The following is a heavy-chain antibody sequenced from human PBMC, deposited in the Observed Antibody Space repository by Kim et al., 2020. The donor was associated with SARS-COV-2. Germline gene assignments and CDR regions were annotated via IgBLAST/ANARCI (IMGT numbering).Heavy chain of an antibody. D-gene: IGHD5-18*01. CDR3: ARGGTAMVTFWFDP. CDR2: IYYSGST. V-gene: IGHV4-39*07. J-gene: IGHJ5*02. CDR1: GGSISSSSYY. Sequence: SETLSLTCTVSGGSISSSSYYWGWIRQPPGKGLEWIGSIYYSGSTYYNPSLKSRVTISVDTSKNQFSLKLSSETAADTAVYYCARGGTAMVTFWFDPWGQGTLVTVSS.